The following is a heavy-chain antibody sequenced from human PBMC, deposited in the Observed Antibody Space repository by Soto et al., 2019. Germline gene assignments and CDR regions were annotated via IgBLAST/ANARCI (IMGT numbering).Heavy chain of an antibody. CDR2: IRSNAYGGTA. CDR1: GFTFSDYA. CDR3: TRDLSPPSSCGGDCYGMDV. V-gene: IGHV3-49*04. J-gene: IGHJ6*02. D-gene: IGHD2-21*01. Sequence: PGGSLRLSCTASGFTFSDYAMSWVRQAPGKGLERVGFIRSNAYGGTAEYAASVKGRFAISRDDSKSIAYLQMNSLKSEDTALYYCTRDLSPPSSCGGDCYGMDVWGQGTTVTVSS.